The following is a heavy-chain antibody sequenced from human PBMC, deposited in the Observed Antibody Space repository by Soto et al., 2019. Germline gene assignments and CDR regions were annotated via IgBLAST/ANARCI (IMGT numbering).Heavy chain of an antibody. CDR3: ASSTTTVTTGYAFDI. CDR2: ISFSGTT. Sequence: PSETLSLTCTVSGDSISSTTYSWGWIRQPPGKELEWIASISFSGTTYYNPSLKSRITTYMDTSKNQLYLRLTSVTAADTAVYYCASSTTTVTTGYAFDIWGQGTMVTVSS. CDR1: GDSISSTTYS. D-gene: IGHD4-17*01. V-gene: IGHV4-39*01. J-gene: IGHJ3*02.